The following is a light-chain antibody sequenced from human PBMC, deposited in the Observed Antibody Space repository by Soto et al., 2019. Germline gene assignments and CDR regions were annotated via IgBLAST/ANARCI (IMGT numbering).Light chain of an antibody. CDR2: AAS. Sequence: EIGRTQSPATLSVSPGERATPPGRPSQSVSRNVVWYQQNPGQATKLRLYAASTRSTDIPVRFSGSGSGTEVTLTISSLQSEDFAVYYCLQYKLWPYTFGQGTKREIK. CDR1: QSVSRN. V-gene: IGKV3-15*01. CDR3: LQYKLWPYT. J-gene: IGKJ2*01.